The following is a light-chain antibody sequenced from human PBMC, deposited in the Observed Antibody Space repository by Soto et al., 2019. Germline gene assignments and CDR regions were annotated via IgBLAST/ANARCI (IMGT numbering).Light chain of an antibody. CDR1: TSDVGGYDR. CDR2: EVT. CDR3: SSYTIKNTWV. Sequence: QSVLTQPASVTGSPGQSITISCTGTTSDVGGYDRVSWFQQYPGTAPKLMIYEVTNRPSGVSDRFSGSKSVNTASPTISGLQPEDEADYYCSSYTIKNTWVFGGGTKLTVL. V-gene: IGLV2-14*01. J-gene: IGLJ3*02.